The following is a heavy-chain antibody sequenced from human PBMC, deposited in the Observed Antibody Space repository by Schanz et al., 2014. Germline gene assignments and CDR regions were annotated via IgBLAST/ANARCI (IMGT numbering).Heavy chain of an antibody. CDR3: ARDRGYCSGGSCLTFDY. D-gene: IGHD2-15*01. V-gene: IGHV1-18*01. CDR1: GYTFTSYG. CDR2: ISAYNGNT. J-gene: IGHJ4*02. Sequence: QIQLVQSGPEVKKPGASVKVSCKASGYTFTSYGISWVRQAPGQGLEWMGWISAYNGNTKYPQKLQGRVTMTTDTSTSTAYMELRSLRSDDTAVYYCARDRGYCSGGSCLTFDYWGQGTLVTVSS.